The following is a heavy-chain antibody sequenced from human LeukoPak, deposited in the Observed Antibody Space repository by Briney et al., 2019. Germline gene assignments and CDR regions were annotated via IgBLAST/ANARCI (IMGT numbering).Heavy chain of an antibody. V-gene: IGHV1-69*13. CDR3: ARDRSDAFDI. CDR1: GGTFSSYA. CDR2: IIPIFGTA. Sequence: ASVKVSCKASGGTFSSYAISWVRQAPGQGLEWMGGIIPIFGTANYAQKFQGRVTITADESTSTAYMELSSLRSEDTAVYYCARDRSDAFDIWAQGTMVTVSS. J-gene: IGHJ3*02.